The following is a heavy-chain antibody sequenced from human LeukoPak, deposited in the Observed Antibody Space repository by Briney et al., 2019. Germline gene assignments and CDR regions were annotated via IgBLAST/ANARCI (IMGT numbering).Heavy chain of an antibody. Sequence: GSSLRLSCAASGFTFSSYGKHWVRQAPGNGLEGAAVIWYDGSNKYYADSVKARFTISRDNSKNTLYLQMNRLRAEDKAVYYCARDGGGATYYYGSGSYYFNGMDVWGKGTTVTVSS. D-gene: IGHD3-10*01. CDR3: ARDGGGATYYYGSGSYYFNGMDV. J-gene: IGHJ6*04. CDR2: IWYDGSNK. CDR1: GFTFSSYG. V-gene: IGHV3-33*01.